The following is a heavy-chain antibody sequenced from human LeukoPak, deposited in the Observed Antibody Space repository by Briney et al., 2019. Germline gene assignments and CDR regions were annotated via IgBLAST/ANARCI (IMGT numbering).Heavy chain of an antibody. CDR3: ARDREELHSFDY. CDR1: GYTFTSYY. V-gene: IGHV1-46*01. J-gene: IGHJ4*02. Sequence: ASVKVSCKASGYTFTSYYMKWMRQAPGQGLEWMGIINPSGGSTRYAQKFQGRVTMTRDTSTSTVYMELSSLRSEDTAVYYCARDREELHSFDYWGQGTLVTVSS. D-gene: IGHD1-26*01. CDR2: INPSGGST.